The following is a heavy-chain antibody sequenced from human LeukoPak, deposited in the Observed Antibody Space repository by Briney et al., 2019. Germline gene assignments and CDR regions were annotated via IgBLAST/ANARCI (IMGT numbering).Heavy chain of an antibody. D-gene: IGHD1-1*01. Sequence: GGSLRLSCAASGFTFDDYTMHWVRQAPGKGLEWVSLISWDGGSTYYADSVKGRFTISRDNSKNSLYLQMNSLRTEDTALYYCEKSSDGNDGGYFDYGAQEPLVTVPS. J-gene: IGHJ4*02. CDR3: EKSSDGNDGGYFDY. V-gene: IGHV3-43*01. CDR2: ISWDGGST. CDR1: GFTFDDYT.